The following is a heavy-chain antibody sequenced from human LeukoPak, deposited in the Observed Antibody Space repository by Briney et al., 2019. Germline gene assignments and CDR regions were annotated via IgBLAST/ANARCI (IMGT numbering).Heavy chain of an antibody. Sequence: GGSLRLSCEASGFLFSTYAMSWVRLAPGKGLEWVSGIGDTGSATYYVDSVKGRFTISRDDSKNTLYLQMNTLRAEDTAVYYCAKDYPLDYWGQGALVTVSS. CDR1: GFLFSTYA. J-gene: IGHJ4*02. CDR3: AKDYPLDY. V-gene: IGHV3-23*01. CDR2: IGDTGSAT.